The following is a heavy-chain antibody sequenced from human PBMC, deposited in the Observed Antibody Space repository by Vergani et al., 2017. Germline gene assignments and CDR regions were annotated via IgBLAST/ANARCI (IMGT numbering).Heavy chain of an antibody. CDR1: GFSFRGHG. Sequence: QVHLVESGGGVVQPGRSLTLSCVASGFSFRGHGMHWVRQAPGKGLEWVAMISYDGDRRDYGDFAKGRFTISRDSSKTVYLQMNSLRVEDTAMYFCARGLRYFDWLLSGGYYYYGMDVWGQGTTVTVSS. J-gene: IGHJ6*02. CDR3: ARGLRYFDWLLSGGYYYYGMDV. D-gene: IGHD3-9*01. V-gene: IGHV3-30*03. CDR2: ISYDGDRR.